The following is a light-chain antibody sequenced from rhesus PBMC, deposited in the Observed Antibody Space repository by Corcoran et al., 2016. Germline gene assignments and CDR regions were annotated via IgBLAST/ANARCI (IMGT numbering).Light chain of an antibody. Sequence: ETVVTQSPATLALSPGERATLSCRASQSVGRYLAWYQQQPGQAPRPRIYGASSRATGIPDRFSGSGFGTDFTLTIRILEPEDVGVYYCQQSSNLYSFGQGTKVEIK. V-gene: IGKV3-24*04. CDR2: GAS. CDR3: QQSSNLYS. J-gene: IGKJ2*01. CDR1: QSVGRY.